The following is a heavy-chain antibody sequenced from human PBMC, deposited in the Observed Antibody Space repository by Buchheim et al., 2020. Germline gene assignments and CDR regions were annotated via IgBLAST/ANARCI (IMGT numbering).Heavy chain of an antibody. CDR1: GGSISSYY. CDR3: ARALNTAMVRDDDWFDP. CDR2: IYYSGST. Sequence: QVQLQESGPGLVKPSETLSLTCTVSGGSISSYYWSWIRQPPGKGLEWIGYIYYSGSTNYNPSLKSRVTISVEPSKNQFTLNLSSVTAADTAVYYCARALNTAMVRDDDWFDPWGQGTL. V-gene: IGHV4-59*01. D-gene: IGHD5-18*01. J-gene: IGHJ5*02.